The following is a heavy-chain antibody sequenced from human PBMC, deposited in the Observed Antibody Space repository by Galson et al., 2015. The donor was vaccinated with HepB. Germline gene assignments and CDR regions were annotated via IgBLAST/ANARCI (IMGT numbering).Heavy chain of an antibody. Sequence: SVKVSCKASGGTFSSYAISWVRQAPGQGLEWMGGIIPIFGTANYAQKFQGRVTITADKSTSTAYMELSSLRSEDTAVYYCAREGSTAVAGTKWYFQHWGQGTLVTVSS. J-gene: IGHJ1*01. D-gene: IGHD6-19*01. V-gene: IGHV1-69*06. CDR1: GGTFSSYA. CDR3: AREGSTAVAGTKWYFQH. CDR2: IIPIFGTA.